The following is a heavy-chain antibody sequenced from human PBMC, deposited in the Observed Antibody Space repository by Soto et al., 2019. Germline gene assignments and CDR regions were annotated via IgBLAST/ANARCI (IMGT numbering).Heavy chain of an antibody. CDR2: LNAGNSNR. V-gene: IGHV1-3*01. CDR1: GYTFTNNA. Sequence: VQLVQSGAEVKKPGASVKVSCKASGYTFTNNAIHWVRQAPGQRLEWLGWLNAGNSNREYSQKFQGRIIMTKDTPACTAYMELSSLISEDTAVYYCARGYDFVWGSYRSDAFDIWGQGTMVTVSS. CDR3: ARGYDFVWGSYRSDAFDI. J-gene: IGHJ3*02. D-gene: IGHD3-16*02.